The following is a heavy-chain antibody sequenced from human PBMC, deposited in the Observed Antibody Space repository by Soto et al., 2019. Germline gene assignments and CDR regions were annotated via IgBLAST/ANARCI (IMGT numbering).Heavy chain of an antibody. J-gene: IGHJ3*02. V-gene: IGHV3-9*01. CDR2: ISWNSGSI. Sequence: HPGGSLRLSCAASGFTFDDYAMHWVRQAPGKGLEWVSGISWNSGSIGYADSVKGRFTISRDNAKNSLYLQMNSLRAEDTALYYCAKDMGGGNPHYYDAFDIWGQGTMVTVSS. CDR1: GFTFDDYA. D-gene: IGHD2-15*01. CDR3: AKDMGGGNPHYYDAFDI.